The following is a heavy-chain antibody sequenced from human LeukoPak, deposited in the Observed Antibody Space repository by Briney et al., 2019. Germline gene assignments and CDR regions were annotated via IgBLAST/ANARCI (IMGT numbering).Heavy chain of an antibody. CDR3: AKESPYSSPRNYYFDY. Sequence: GGSLRLSCTTSGFSFNNFAMSWVRQAPGKGPEWVSALNNDAAATYYADSVKGRFTISRDNSKNTLYLQMNSLRADDTAIYYCAKESPYSSPRNYYFDYWGQGALVTVSS. V-gene: IGHV3-23*01. CDR1: GFSFNNFA. D-gene: IGHD2-15*01. J-gene: IGHJ4*02. CDR2: LNNDAAAT.